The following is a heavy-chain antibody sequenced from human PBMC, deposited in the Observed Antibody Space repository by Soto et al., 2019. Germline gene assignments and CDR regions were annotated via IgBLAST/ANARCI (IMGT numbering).Heavy chain of an antibody. CDR2: IYYSGST. CDR3: ARGRFLEWLLSGWFDP. CDR1: GGPISSGGYS. J-gene: IGHJ5*02. D-gene: IGHD3-3*01. V-gene: IGHV4-30-4*08. Sequence: SETLSLTCAVSGGPISSGGYSWSWIRQPPGKGLEWIGYIYYSGSTYYNPSLKSRVTISVDTSKNQFSLKLSSVTAADTVVYYCARGRFLEWLLSGWFDPWGQGTLVTVSS.